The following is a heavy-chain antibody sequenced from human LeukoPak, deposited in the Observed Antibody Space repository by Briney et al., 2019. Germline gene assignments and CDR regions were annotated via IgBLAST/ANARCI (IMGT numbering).Heavy chain of an antibody. J-gene: IGHJ6*02. CDR3: GRPTKFWLIQGDGVDV. V-gene: IGHV3-23*01. CDR2: IGAGGAAT. CDR1: GFTFTTYA. Sequence: AGGSLRLSCAASGFTFTTYAMTWVRQAPGKGLEWVSSIGAGGAATFYSDSVKGRFTISGDNSMNTLYLQMNSLRADDTAVYYCGRPTKFWLIQGDGVDVWGQGTTVTVSS. D-gene: IGHD6-19*01.